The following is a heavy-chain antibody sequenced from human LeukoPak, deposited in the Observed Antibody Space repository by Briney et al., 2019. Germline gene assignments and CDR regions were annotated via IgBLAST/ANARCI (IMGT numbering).Heavy chain of an antibody. CDR2: ISSDSSYT. CDR3: ARLHSTAAAGTYDY. J-gene: IGHJ4*02. Sequence: GGSLKLSCAASGFIFSDYYMTWIRQAPGKGLDWISYISSDSSYTRYADSVKGRFTVSRDNAKNSLYLQMNSLRAEDTAVYYCARLHSTAAAGTYDYWGQGTLVTVSS. D-gene: IGHD6-13*01. CDR1: GFIFSDYY. V-gene: IGHV3-11*06.